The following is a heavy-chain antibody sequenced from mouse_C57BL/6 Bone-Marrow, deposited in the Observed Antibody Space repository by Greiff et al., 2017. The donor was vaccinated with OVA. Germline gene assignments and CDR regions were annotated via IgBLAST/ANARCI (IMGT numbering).Heavy chain of an antibody. D-gene: IGHD1-1*01. J-gene: IGHJ2*01. Sequence: EVQLVESGAELVKPGASVKLSCTASGFNIKDYYMHWVKQRTEQGLEWIGRIDPEDGETKYAPKFQGKATITAATSSNTAYLQLSSLTSEDTAVYYCARDPHYGSSRDYFDYWGQGTTLTVSS. V-gene: IGHV14-2*01. CDR3: ARDPHYGSSRDYFDY. CDR1: GFNIKDYY. CDR2: IDPEDGET.